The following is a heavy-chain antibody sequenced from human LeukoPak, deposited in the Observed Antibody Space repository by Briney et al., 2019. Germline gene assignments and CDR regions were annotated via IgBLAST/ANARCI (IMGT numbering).Heavy chain of an antibody. CDR2: ISYDGNNK. Sequence: GGSLRLSCAASGFTFSSYGMHWVRQAPGKGLEWVAVISYDGNNKYYAESVKGRFIISRDNPKNTLYLQMNSLRAEDTAVYYCAKGVSSWYPPHFDYWGQGTLITVSS. CDR3: AKGVSSWYPPHFDY. CDR1: GFTFSSYG. D-gene: IGHD6-13*01. V-gene: IGHV3-30*18. J-gene: IGHJ4*02.